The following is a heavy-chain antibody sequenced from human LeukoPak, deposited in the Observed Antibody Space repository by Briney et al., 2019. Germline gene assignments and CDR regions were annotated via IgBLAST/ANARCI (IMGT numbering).Heavy chain of an antibody. D-gene: IGHD1-26*01. J-gene: IGHJ3*02. CDR2: INPSGGSR. CDR1: GYTFTSYY. Sequence: ASVKVSCKASGYTFTSYYMHWVRQAPGQGLEWMGLINPSGGSRSYAQKFQGRVTMTRDTSTSTVYMELSSLRSEDTAVYYCARGSIVGAKTLGFGAFDIWGQGTMVTVSS. CDR3: ARGSIVGAKTLGFGAFDI. V-gene: IGHV1-46*01.